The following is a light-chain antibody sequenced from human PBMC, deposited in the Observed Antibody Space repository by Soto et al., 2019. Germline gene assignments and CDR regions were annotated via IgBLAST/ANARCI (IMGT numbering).Light chain of an antibody. J-gene: IGKJ5*01. CDR2: DAS. CDR1: QSVSRY. V-gene: IGKV3-11*01. Sequence: EIVLTQSPATLSLSPGERATLSCGASQSVSRYLAWYQQKPGQAPRLLIYDASNRATGIPARFSGSGSGTDFTLTISRLEPEDFAVYYCQHNNNSPITFGQGTRLEIK. CDR3: QHNNNSPIT.